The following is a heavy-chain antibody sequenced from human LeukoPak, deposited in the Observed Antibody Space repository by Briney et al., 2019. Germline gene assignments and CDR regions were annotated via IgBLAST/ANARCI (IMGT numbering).Heavy chain of an antibody. CDR2: MNPNSGNT. CDR3: ARDEGHCSGGSCYYWFDP. Sequence: ASVKVSCKASGYTYTSHDINWVRQATGQGLEWMGWMNPNSGNTGYAQKFQGRVTMTRNTSISTAYMELGSLTSEDTAVYYCARDEGHCSGGSCYYWFDPWGQGTLVTVSS. J-gene: IGHJ5*02. V-gene: IGHV1-8*01. D-gene: IGHD2-15*01. CDR1: GYTYTSHD.